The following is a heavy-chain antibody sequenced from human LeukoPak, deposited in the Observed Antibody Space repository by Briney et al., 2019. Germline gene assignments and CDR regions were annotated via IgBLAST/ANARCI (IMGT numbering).Heavy chain of an antibody. J-gene: IGHJ2*01. V-gene: IGHV4-30-2*01. CDR3: ARAYRGIAAAGHWYFDL. CDR1: GGSISSGGYS. CDR2: IYHSGST. Sequence: SETLSLTCAVSGGSISSGGYSWSWIRQPPGKGLEWIGYIYHSGSTYYNPSLKSRVTISVDRSKNQFSLKLSSVTAADTAVYYCARAYRGIAAAGHWYFDLWGRGTLVTVSS. D-gene: IGHD6-13*01.